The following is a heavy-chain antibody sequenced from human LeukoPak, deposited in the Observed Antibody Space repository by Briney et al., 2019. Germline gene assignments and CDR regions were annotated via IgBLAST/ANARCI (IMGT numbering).Heavy chain of an antibody. CDR1: GFTFSDYN. CDR2: ISSSSTSI. D-gene: IGHD5-18*01. J-gene: IGHJ4*02. CDR3: ARAYNKYTYGYHF. Sequence: GGSPRLSCAGSGFTFSDYNMNWVRQPPGKGLEWLSCISSSSTSIYYADSVKGRFTISRDNARNSLYLQMSSLRGDDTAVYYCARAYNKYTYGYHFWGQGTLVTVSS. V-gene: IGHV3-48*01.